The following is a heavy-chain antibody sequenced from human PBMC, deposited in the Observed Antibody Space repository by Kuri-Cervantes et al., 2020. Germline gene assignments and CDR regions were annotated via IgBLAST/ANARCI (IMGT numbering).Heavy chain of an antibody. V-gene: IGHV3-30-3*01. CDR2: ISYDGSNK. J-gene: IGHJ4*02. CDR3: ARDLVRGYLVG. Sequence: GESLKISCAASGFTFSSYAMHWVRQAPGKGLEWVAVISYDGSNKYYADSVKGRFTISRDNSKNTLYLQMNALRVEDTTVYFCARDLVRGYLVGWGQGTLVTDSS. CDR1: GFTFSSYA. D-gene: IGHD3-10*01.